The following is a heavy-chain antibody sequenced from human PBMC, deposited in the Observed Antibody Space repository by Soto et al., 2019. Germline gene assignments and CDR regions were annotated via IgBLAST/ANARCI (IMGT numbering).Heavy chain of an antibody. CDR1: GGSISSGGYY. V-gene: IGHV4-31*03. CDR2: IYYSGST. Sequence: QVQLQESGPGLVKPSQTLSLTCTVSGGSISSGGYYWSWIRQHPGKGLEWIGYIYYSGSTYYNPYLTSRLTISVDTTKNQFSLKLSSVTASDTAVYYCASEDERAFDIWGQGTMVTVSS. J-gene: IGHJ3*02. D-gene: IGHD6-25*01. CDR3: ASEDERAFDI.